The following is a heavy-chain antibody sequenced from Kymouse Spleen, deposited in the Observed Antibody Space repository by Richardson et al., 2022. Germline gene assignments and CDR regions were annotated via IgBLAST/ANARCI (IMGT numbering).Heavy chain of an antibody. J-gene: IGHJ5*02. CDR2: ISWNSGSI. V-gene: IGHV3-9*01. CDR1: GFTFDDYA. CDR3: AKDGITGTTGGWFDP. Sequence: EVQLVESGGGLVQPGRSLRLSCAASGFTFDDYAMHWVRQAPGKGLEWVSGISWNSGSIGYADSVKGRFTISRDNAKNSLYLQMNSLRAEDTALYYCAKDGITGTTGGWFDPWGQGTLVTVSS. D-gene: IGHD1-7*01.